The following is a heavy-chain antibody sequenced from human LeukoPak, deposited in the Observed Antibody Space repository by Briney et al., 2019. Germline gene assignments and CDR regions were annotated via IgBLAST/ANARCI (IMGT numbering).Heavy chain of an antibody. CDR3: ARGLGVATIVYYYYYMDV. J-gene: IGHJ6*03. Sequence: SETLSLTCAVYGGSFSGYYWSWIRQPPGKGLEWIGEINHSGSTNYNPSLKSRVTISVDTSKNQFSLKLSSVTAADTAVYYCARGLGVATIVYYYYYMDVWGKGTTVTVSS. V-gene: IGHV4-34*01. CDR1: GGSFSGYY. CDR2: INHSGST. D-gene: IGHD5-12*01.